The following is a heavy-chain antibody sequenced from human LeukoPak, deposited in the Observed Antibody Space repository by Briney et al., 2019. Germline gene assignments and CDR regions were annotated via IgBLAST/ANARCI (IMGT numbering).Heavy chain of an antibody. Sequence: PSETLSLTCAVYGGSFSGYYWSWIRQPPGKGLEWIGSIYYSGSTYYNPSLKSRVTISVDTSKNQFSLKLSSVTAADTAVYYCAREDRGYSYGRQADYWGQGTLVTVPS. D-gene: IGHD5-18*01. CDR1: GGSFSGYY. J-gene: IGHJ4*02. V-gene: IGHV4-34*01. CDR3: AREDRGYSYGRQADY. CDR2: IYYSGST.